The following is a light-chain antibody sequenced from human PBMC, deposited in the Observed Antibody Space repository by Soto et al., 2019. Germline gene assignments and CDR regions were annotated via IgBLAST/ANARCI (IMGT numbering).Light chain of an antibody. CDR1: QSVSSNL. J-gene: IGKJ1*01. Sequence: EIVLTQSPGTLSLSPGERATLSCRASQSVSSNLLAWYQEKPGQAPRLLIYGASSRATGIPDRFSGSGSGTDFTLTISRLEPEDFAVYYCQQYGSSPRTFGQGTKVDIK. V-gene: IGKV3-20*01. CDR3: QQYGSSPRT. CDR2: GAS.